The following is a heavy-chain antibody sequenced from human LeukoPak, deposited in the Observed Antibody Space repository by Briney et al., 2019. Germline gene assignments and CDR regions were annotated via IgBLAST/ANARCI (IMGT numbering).Heavy chain of an antibody. CDR2: IKQDGSEK. Sequence: PGGSLRLSCAASGFTFSNYWMIWVRQAPGKGLEWVGNIKQDGSEKRYADSVRGRFSISRDSAQTSLYLQMNSLRAEDTAVYYCAGASDPWLQLTWGQGTLLTVSS. D-gene: IGHD5-24*01. V-gene: IGHV3-7*05. J-gene: IGHJ5*02. CDR1: GFTFSNYW. CDR3: AGASDPWLQLT.